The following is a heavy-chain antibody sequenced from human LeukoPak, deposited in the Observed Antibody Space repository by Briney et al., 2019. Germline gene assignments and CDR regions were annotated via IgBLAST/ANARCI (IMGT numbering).Heavy chain of an antibody. J-gene: IGHJ5*02. D-gene: IGHD6-13*01. CDR3: ARHVGRITAADTRWFDP. Sequence: GESQKISCKGSGYSFTSQWIGWVRQMPGKGLEWMGFIYPGDSDTRYSPSFQGQVTISADKSISTAYLQWNSLKASDTAMYYCARHVGRITAADTRWFDPWGQGTLVTVSS. V-gene: IGHV5-51*01. CDR2: IYPGDSDT. CDR1: GYSFTSQW.